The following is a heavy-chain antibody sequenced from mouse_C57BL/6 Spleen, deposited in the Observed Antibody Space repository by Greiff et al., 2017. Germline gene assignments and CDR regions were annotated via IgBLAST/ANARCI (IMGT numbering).Heavy chain of an antibody. V-gene: IGHV1-62-2*01. J-gene: IGHJ2*01. D-gene: IGHD4-1*01. CDR3: ARHPLTGTGYGYFDY. Sequence: SGAELVKPGASVKLSCKASGYTFTEYTIHWVKQRSGQGLEWIGWFYPGSGSIKYNENFKDKATLTADKSSSTVYMELSRLTSEDSAFYFCARHPLTGTGYGYFDYWGQGTTLTVSS. CDR1: GYTFTEYT. CDR2: FYPGSGSI.